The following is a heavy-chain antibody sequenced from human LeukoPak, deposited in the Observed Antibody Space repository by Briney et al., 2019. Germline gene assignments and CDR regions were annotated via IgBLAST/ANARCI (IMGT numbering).Heavy chain of an antibody. V-gene: IGHV1-46*01. Sequence: ASVTVSCKASRYTLTNYHMHLVRQAPGQGLEWMGVIKPNGGSTRYAQKFQGRVTMTRDTSTSTVYMAPSSLRSEDTAVCYCAQSRYYYDSSDIWGQGTMVTVSS. J-gene: IGHJ3*02. CDR1: RYTLTNYH. CDR2: IKPNGGST. D-gene: IGHD3-22*01. CDR3: AQSRYYYDSSDI.